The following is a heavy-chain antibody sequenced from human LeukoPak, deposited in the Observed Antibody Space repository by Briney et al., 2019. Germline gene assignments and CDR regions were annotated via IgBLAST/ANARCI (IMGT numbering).Heavy chain of an antibody. D-gene: IGHD2-15*01. V-gene: IGHV3-43*02. CDR1: GSTFDDYA. Sequence: GVSLRLSCAASGSTFDDYAMHWVRQAPGKGLESVSLISGDGGSTYYADSVRGRFTISKDKSKNSLYLQMDSLRTEDTAFYYCAKEIDTLGTNAFDIWGQGTMVTVSS. CDR3: AKEIDTLGTNAFDI. CDR2: ISGDGGST. J-gene: IGHJ3*02.